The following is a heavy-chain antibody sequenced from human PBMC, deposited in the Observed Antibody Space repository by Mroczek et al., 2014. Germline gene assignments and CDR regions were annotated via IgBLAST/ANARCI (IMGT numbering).Heavy chain of an antibody. V-gene: IGHV4-34*01. CDR3: ARPSPTAMVXDDAFDI. D-gene: IGHD5-18*01. CDR1: GGSFSGYY. Sequence: QVQLQQWGAGLSKPSETLSLTCAVYGGSFSGYYWSWIRQPPGKGLEWIGEINHSGSTNYNPSLKSRVTISVDTSKNQFSLKLSSVTAADTAVYYCARPSPTAMVXDDAFDIVGPRDKWSPSL. J-gene: IGHJ3*02. CDR2: INHSGST.